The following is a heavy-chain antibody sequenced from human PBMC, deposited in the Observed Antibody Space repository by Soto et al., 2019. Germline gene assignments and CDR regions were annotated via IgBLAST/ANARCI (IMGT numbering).Heavy chain of an antibody. D-gene: IGHD3-9*01. J-gene: IGHJ5*02. CDR1: GGSISSGGYY. CDR3: ARGGVLRYFGWGYNWFDP. V-gene: IGHV4-31*03. Sequence: SETLSLTCTVSGGSISSGGYYWSWIRQHPGKGLEWIGYIYYSGSTYYNPSLKSRVTISVDTSKNQFSLKLSSVTAADTAVYYCARGGVLRYFGWGYNWFDPWGQGTLVTVSS. CDR2: IYYSGST.